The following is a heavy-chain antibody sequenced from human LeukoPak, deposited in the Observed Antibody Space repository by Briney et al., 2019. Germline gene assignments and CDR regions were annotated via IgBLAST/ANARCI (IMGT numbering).Heavy chain of an antibody. D-gene: IGHD5-18*01. CDR2: MNPNSGNT. J-gene: IGHJ6*02. CDR3: ARATAMVQGNYYYGMDV. V-gene: IGHV1-8*01. CDR1: GYTFTSYD. Sequence: VASVKVSCKASGYTFTSYDINWVRQATGQGLEWMGWMNPNSGNTGYAQKFQGRVTMTRNTSISTAYMELSSLRSEGTAVYYCARATAMVQGNYYYGMDVWGQGTTVTVSS.